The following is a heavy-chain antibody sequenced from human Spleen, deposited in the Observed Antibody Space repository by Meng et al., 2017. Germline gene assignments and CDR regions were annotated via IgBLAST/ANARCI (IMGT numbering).Heavy chain of an antibody. CDR3: ASWIYSCGWQ. CDR1: GGSISSIDW. CDR2: IYHGGDT. D-gene: IGHD6-19*01. Sequence: QGQRRGPGPGLVKPSGTLSLTCVVSGGSISSIDWWSWVRQPPGKGLEWIGEIYHGGDTNYNPSLKSRVTIAIDRSKNQFSLKLSSVTAADTAVYYCASWIYSCGWQWGQGTLVTVSS. J-gene: IGHJ4*02. V-gene: IGHV4/OR15-8*02.